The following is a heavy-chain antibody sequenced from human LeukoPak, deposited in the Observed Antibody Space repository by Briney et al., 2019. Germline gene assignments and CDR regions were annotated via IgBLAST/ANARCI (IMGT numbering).Heavy chain of an antibody. CDR3: ARRPYDFWRSWFDP. V-gene: IGHV4-30-4*01. D-gene: IGHD3-3*01. CDR1: GGSISSGDYY. CDR2: IYYSGST. Sequence: SETLSLTCTVSGGSISSGDYYWSWIRQPPGKGLEWIGYIYYSGSTYYNPSPKSRVTISVDTSKNQFSLKLSSVTAADTAVYYCARRPYDFWRSWFDPWGQGTLVTVSS. J-gene: IGHJ5*02.